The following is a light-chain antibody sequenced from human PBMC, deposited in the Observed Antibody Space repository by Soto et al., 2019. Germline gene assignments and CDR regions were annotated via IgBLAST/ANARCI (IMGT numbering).Light chain of an antibody. Sequence: QSVLTQPASVSWSPGQSITISCTGTSSEVGGYKYVSWYQQQPSKATKLMIYDVSNRPSGVSNCFSGSNSGNTASLTISGFQAEDEADYYCSSYTSSSTPYVFGTGTKVTVL. CDR2: DVS. J-gene: IGLJ1*01. V-gene: IGLV2-14*01. CDR1: SSEVGGYKY. CDR3: SSYTSSSTPYV.